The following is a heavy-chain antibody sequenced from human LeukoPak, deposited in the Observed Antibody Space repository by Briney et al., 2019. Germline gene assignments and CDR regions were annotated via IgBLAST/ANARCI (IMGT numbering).Heavy chain of an antibody. J-gene: IGHJ3*02. CDR1: GGSISSGGYS. CDR2: IYHSGST. Sequence: SQTLSLTCAVSGGSISSGGYSWSWIRQPPGKGLEWIGYIYHSGSTYYNPSLKSRVTISVDTSKNQFSLKLSSVTAADTAVYYCARDGLVGAISRGPFDIWGQGTMVTVSS. CDR3: ARDGLVGAISRGPFDI. V-gene: IGHV4-30-2*01. D-gene: IGHD1-26*01.